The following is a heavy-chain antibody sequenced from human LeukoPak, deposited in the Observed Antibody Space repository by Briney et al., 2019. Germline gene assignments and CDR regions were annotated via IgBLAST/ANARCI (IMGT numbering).Heavy chain of an antibody. CDR1: GFTFSSYW. J-gene: IGHJ4*02. CDR2: VNTDGSTT. Sequence: GGSLRLSCAASGFTFSSYWMHWVRQAPGKGLVWVSRVNTDGSTTSYADSVKGRFTISRDNAKNTLYLQMNSLRAEDTAVYYCAKRRYDSSGYTPWGQGTLVTVSS. V-gene: IGHV3-74*01. D-gene: IGHD3-22*01. CDR3: AKRRYDSSGYTP.